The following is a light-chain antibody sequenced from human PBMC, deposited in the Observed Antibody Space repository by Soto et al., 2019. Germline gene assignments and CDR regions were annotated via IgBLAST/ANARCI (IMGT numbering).Light chain of an antibody. CDR2: EVR. CDR3: ASDTTDTTRL. Sequence: QSALTQPASVSGTPGQSITITCTGSDNDVGRYSYVSWYQQYPGKTPKLIIYEVRLRPSGISDRFSGSKSGITASLTISGLQPEDEADYYVASDTTDTTRLFGSGTKVTVL. V-gene: IGLV2-14*01. CDR1: DNDVGRYSY. J-gene: IGLJ1*01.